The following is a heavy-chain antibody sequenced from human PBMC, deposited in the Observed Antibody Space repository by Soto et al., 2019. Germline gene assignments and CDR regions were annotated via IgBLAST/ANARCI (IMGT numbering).Heavy chain of an antibody. D-gene: IGHD2-15*01. CDR2: IYSGGST. CDR3: AREGRAVATGSTLFQL. J-gene: IGHJ1*01. V-gene: IGHV3-53*01. CDR1: GFTVSSNY. Sequence: EVQLVESGGGLIQPGGSLRLSCAASGFTVSSNYMSWVRQAPGKGLEWVSVIYSGGSTYYADSVKGRFTISRDNSKNTVYLQMNSLRAEDTAVYYCAREGRAVATGSTLFQLWGQGTLVTVSS.